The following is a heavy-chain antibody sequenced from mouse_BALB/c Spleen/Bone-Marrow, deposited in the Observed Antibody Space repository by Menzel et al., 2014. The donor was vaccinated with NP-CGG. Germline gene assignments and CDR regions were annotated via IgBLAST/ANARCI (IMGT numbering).Heavy chain of an antibody. D-gene: IGHD1-2*01. Sequence: VKLQESGAELARPGASVRLSCKASGYTFTDYYINWMKQRTGQGLEWIGEIYPGSDNTYYNEKFKGKATLTADKSSSTTYMQLSSLTSEDSAVYFCARTTTATSYWGHGTLVTVSA. CDR1: GYTFTDYY. V-gene: IGHV1-77*01. CDR2: IYPGSDNT. J-gene: IGHJ3*01. CDR3: ARTTTATSY.